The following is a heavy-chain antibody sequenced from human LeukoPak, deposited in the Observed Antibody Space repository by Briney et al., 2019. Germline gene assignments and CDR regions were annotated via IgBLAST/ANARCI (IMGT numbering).Heavy chain of an antibody. CDR3: ARHPGGLKDPFDI. D-gene: IGHD6-19*01. Sequence: GGSLRLSCAASGITLSNYEMNWVRQAPGKGLEWVSYISSSSSTIYYADSVKGRFTISRDNAKNSLYLQMNSLRDEDTAVFYCARHPGGLKDPFDIWGQGTMVTVSS. J-gene: IGHJ3*02. V-gene: IGHV3-48*02. CDR1: GITLSNYE. CDR2: ISSSSSTI.